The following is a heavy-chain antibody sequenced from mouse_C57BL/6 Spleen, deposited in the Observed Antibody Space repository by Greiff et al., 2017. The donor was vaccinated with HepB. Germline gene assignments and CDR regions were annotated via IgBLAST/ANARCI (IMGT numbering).Heavy chain of an antibody. J-gene: IGHJ2*01. CDR3: ARDDYDVGDY. D-gene: IGHD2-4*01. V-gene: IGHV1-55*01. CDR2: IYPGSGST. Sequence: VQLQQPGAELVKPGASVKMSCKASGYTFTSYWITWVRQRPGQGLEWIGDIYPGSGSTNYNEKFKSKATLTVDTSSSTAYLQLSSLTSEDSAVYYCARDDYDVGDYWGQGTTLTVSS. CDR1: GYTFTSYW.